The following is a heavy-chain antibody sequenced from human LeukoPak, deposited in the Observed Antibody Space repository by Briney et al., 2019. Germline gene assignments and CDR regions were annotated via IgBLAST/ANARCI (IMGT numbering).Heavy chain of an antibody. J-gene: IGHJ4*02. CDR2: IYPGDSDT. CDR1: GYSFTSYW. V-gene: IGHV5-51*01. CDR3: ARLGKMASTNINFDY. Sequence: GESLKISCKGSGYSFTSYWIGWVRQMPGEGVEWMGIIYPGDSDTRYSPSFQGQVTISADKSISTAYLQWSSLKASDTAMYYCARLGKMASTNINFDYWGQGTLVTVSS. D-gene: IGHD5-24*01.